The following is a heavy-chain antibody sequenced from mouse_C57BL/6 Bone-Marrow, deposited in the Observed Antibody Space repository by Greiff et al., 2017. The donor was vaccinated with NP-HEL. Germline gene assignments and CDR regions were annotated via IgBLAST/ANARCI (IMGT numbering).Heavy chain of an antibody. CDR1: GFTFSSYG. J-gene: IGHJ2*01. Sequence: EVKVVESGGDLVKPGGSLKLSCAASGFTFSSYGMSWVRQTPDKRLEWVATISSGGSYTYYPDSVKGRFTISRDNAKNTLYLQMSNLKAEGTAMYYCARQGVWNFDYWGQGTTLTVSS. V-gene: IGHV5-6*01. CDR2: ISSGGSYT. CDR3: ARQGVWNFDY.